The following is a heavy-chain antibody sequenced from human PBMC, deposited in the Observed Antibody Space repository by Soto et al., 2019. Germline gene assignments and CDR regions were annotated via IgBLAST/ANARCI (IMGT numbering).Heavy chain of an antibody. CDR1: GFTFSSYG. D-gene: IGHD3-10*01. CDR2: IWYDGSNK. J-gene: IGHJ4*02. V-gene: IGHV3-33*01. Sequence: GGSLRLSCAASGFTFSSYGMHWVRQAPGKGLEWVAVIWYDGSNKYYADSVKGRFTISRDNSKNTLYLQMNSLRAEDTAVYYCARGFEWFGELLSQFDYWGQGTLVTVSS. CDR3: ARGFEWFGELLSQFDY.